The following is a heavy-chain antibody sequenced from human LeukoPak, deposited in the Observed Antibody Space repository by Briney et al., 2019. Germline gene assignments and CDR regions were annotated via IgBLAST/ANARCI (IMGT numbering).Heavy chain of an antibody. J-gene: IGHJ4*02. D-gene: IGHD1-26*01. CDR1: VFTFSSYA. Sequence: SGGSLRLSCALSVFTFSSYAMSWVRQAPGKGLEWVSAISGSGGSTYYADSVKGRFTISRDNSKNTLYLQMNSLRAEDTAVYYCAKGGWELLRLPDYWGQGTLVTVSS. CDR2: ISGSGGST. V-gene: IGHV3-23*01. CDR3: AKGGWELLRLPDY.